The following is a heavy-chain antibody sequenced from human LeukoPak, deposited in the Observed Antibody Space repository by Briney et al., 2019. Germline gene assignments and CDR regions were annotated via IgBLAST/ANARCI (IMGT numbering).Heavy chain of an antibody. CDR3: AKKFTGTTVISGDYFDY. V-gene: IGHV3-48*01. CDR2: ISDGGGTT. D-gene: IGHD4-17*01. CDR1: GFTFSTFS. Sequence: GGSLRLSCATSGFTFSTFSINWVRQAPGKGLEWVSYISDGGGTTNYADSVKGRFTISRDNAKNSLYLQMNSLRAEDTAVYYCAKKFTGTTVISGDYFDYWGQGTLVTVSS. J-gene: IGHJ4*02.